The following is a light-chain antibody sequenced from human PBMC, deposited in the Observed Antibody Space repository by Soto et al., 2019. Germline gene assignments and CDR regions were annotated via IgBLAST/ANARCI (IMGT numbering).Light chain of an antibody. V-gene: IGKV1-39*01. CDR2: DAS. CDR1: QGISSY. CDR3: QQSYRTPYT. J-gene: IGKJ2*01. Sequence: TQSPSSLSASVGDRVTITCRASQGISSYLVWYQQRQGRAPKLLIYDASSLLSGVPSRFSGSGSGTDFTLTISNLQPEDFATYYCQQSYRTPYTFGQGTKLE.